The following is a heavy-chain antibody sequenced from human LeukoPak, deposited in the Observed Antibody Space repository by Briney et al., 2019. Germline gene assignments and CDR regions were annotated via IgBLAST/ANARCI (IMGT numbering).Heavy chain of an antibody. J-gene: IGHJ4*02. CDR2: ISSSGSTI. V-gene: IGHV3-11*01. Sequence: GGSLRLSCAASGFTFSDYYMGWIRQAPGKGLEWVSYISSSGSTIYYADSVKGRFTISRDNAKNTLYLQMNSLRAEDTAVYYCAKEDGSLLAFDYWGQGTLVTVSS. CDR3: AKEDGSLLAFDY. CDR1: GFTFSDYY. D-gene: IGHD3-3*02.